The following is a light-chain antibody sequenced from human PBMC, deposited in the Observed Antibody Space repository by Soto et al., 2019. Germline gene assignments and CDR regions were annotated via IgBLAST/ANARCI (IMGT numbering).Light chain of an antibody. V-gene: IGLV2-14*01. CDR1: SSDVGGYNY. CDR2: EVS. CDR3: SSYTSSSTLHV. J-gene: IGLJ1*01. Sequence: QSVLTQPASVSGPPGQSITISCTGTSSDVGGYNYVSWYQQHPGKAPKLMIYEVSNRPSGVSNRFSGSKSGNTASLTISGLQAEDEADYYCSSYTSSSTLHVFGTGTKVTVL.